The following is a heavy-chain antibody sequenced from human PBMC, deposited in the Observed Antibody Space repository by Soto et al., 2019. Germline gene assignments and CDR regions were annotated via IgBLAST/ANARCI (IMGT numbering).Heavy chain of an antibody. CDR3: AREYSSSSDPFDC. J-gene: IGHJ4*02. V-gene: IGHV3-21*01. CDR1: GFTFSSYS. Sequence: EVQLVESGGGLVKPGGSLRLSCAASGFTFSSYSMNWVRQAPGKGLEWVSSISSSSSYIYYADSVKGRFTISRDNAKNSLYLQMNSLRAEDTAVYYCAREYSSSSDPFDCWGQGTLVTVSS. CDR2: ISSSSSYI. D-gene: IGHD6-6*01.